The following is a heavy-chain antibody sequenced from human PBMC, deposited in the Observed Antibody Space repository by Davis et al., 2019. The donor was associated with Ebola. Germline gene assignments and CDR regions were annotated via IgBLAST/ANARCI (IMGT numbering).Heavy chain of an antibody. CDR2: IKTDGSTT. CDR1: GFTVSDSY. D-gene: IGHD2-2*01. Sequence: GESLKISCAASGFTVSDSYMSWVRQAPGKGLEWVARIKTDGSTTRYADSVTGRFTISRDNTKNTLYLQMNSLGGGDTAVYYCVRDTSHQLPHWLYYFYGMDVWGQGTTVTVSS. CDR3: VRDTSHQLPHWLYYFYGMDV. J-gene: IGHJ6*02. V-gene: IGHV3-74*01.